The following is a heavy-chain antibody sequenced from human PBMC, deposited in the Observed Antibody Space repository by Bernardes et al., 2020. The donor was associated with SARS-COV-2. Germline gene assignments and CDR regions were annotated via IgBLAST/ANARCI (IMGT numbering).Heavy chain of an antibody. J-gene: IGHJ4*02. Sequence: GGSLRLSCAASGFTFSSYWMNWVRQAPGKGLVWVSRIHSDGSSTSYADSVKGRFTISRDNAKNTLYLQMNSLRAEDTAVYYCAPGSYYRLDYWGQGTLVTVSS. CDR2: IHSDGSST. V-gene: IGHV3-74*01. D-gene: IGHD1-26*01. CDR1: GFTFSSYW. CDR3: APGSYYRLDY.